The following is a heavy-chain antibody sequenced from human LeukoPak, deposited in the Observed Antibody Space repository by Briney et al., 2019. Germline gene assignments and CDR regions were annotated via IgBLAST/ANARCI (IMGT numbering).Heavy chain of an antibody. CDR2: ISYDGTKT. V-gene: IGHV3-30*18. CDR3: AKAKSSGYYPYYYYYGMDV. CDR1: GFTFTTYG. J-gene: IGHJ6*02. Sequence: GGSLRLSCAASGFTFTTYGMHWVRQAPGEGLDWVALISYDGTKTYYSDSVKGRFTISRDNSKNTLFLQMNSLRAEDTAVYYCAKAKSSGYYPYYYYYGMDVWGQGTTVTVSS. D-gene: IGHD3-22*01.